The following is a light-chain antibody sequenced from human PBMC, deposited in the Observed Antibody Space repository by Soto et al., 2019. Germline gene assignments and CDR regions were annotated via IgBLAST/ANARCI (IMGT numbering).Light chain of an antibody. CDR3: LQDYNYPLT. CDR2: TTS. CDR1: QGIGND. Sequence: AIQMTQSPSSLSASVGDRVTITCRASQGIGNDLGWYQQKPGKAPKLLLYTTSNLQTGVPSRFSGNGSGTDFTLTISSLQPEDFATYYCLQDYNYPLTFGRGTKVDIK. V-gene: IGKV1-6*01. J-gene: IGKJ4*01.